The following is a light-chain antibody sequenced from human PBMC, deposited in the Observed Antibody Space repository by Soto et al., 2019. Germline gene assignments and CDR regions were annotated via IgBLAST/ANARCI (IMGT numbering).Light chain of an antibody. Sequence: PSTLSASVGDRVTITCRASQSIRNWLAWYQQKPGKAPKLLIHQASTLQSGVPSRFSGSGSGTEFTLNISSLQPDDFAVYYCQQFGSSPRTFGQGTKVDIK. V-gene: IGKV1-5*03. CDR2: QAS. CDR1: QSIRNW. CDR3: QQFGSSPRT. J-gene: IGKJ1*01.